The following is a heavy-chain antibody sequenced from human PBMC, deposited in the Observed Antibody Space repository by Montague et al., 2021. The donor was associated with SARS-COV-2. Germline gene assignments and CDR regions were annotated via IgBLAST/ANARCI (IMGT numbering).Heavy chain of an antibody. V-gene: IGHV3-48*02. Sequence: SLRLSCAASGFTFSSYSMNWVRRAPGKGLEWVSYISSSSSTIYYADSVKGRFTISRDNAKNSLYLQMNSLRDEDTAVYYCARDHYCSSTSCYRARYYYYGMDVWGQGTTVTVSS. CDR3: ARDHYCSSTSCYRARYYYYGMDV. CDR2: ISSSSSTI. J-gene: IGHJ6*02. D-gene: IGHD2-2*01. CDR1: GFTFSSYS.